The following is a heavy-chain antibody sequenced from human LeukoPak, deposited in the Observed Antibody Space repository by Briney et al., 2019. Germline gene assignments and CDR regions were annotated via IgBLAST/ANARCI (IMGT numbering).Heavy chain of an antibody. V-gene: IGHV4-59*01. J-gene: IGHJ6*02. CDR2: IYYSGRT. Sequence: SETLRLTCTVCGGSISSYYGIWIRQPPGKGLEWIVYIYYSGRTNYNPSLKCPVSISVDTSKNKFSLKVSSVTAADTAVYFCARSPYYYYSMEVWGQGAT. CDR1: GGSISSYY. CDR3: ARSPYYYYSMEV.